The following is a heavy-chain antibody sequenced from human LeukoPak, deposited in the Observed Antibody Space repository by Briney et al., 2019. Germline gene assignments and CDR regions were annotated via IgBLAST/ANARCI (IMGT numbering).Heavy chain of an antibody. CDR1: GGSFSGYY. CDR2: INHSGST. Sequence: SETLSLTCAVNGGSFSGYYWNWIRQPPWKGLEWIGEINHSGSTNYNPSLKSRVTISVDTSKNQFSLKLSSVTAADTVFFFKQKTAYEILTRYYFDYWGQGTLVTVSS. CDR3: QKTAYEILTRYYFDY. V-gene: IGHV4-34*01. D-gene: IGHD3-9*01. J-gene: IGHJ4*02.